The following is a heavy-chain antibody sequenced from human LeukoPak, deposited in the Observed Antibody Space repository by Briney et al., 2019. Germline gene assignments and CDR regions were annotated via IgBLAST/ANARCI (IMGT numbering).Heavy chain of an antibody. V-gene: IGHV4-39*01. J-gene: IGHJ4*02. D-gene: IGHD4/OR15-4a*01. Sequence: PSETLSLTCTVSGGSISSSSYYWGWIRQPPGKGLEWIGSIYYSGSTYYNPSLKSRVTISVDTSKNQFSLKLSSVTAADTAVYYCARRNGAIAGFYYFDYWGQGTLVTVSS. CDR2: IYYSGST. CDR1: GGSISSSSYY. CDR3: ARRNGAIAGFYYFDY.